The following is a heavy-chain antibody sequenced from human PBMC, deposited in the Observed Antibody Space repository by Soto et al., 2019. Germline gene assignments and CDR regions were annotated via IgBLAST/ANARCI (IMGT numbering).Heavy chain of an antibody. CDR1: GGSFSGYY. Sequence: SETPSLTCAVYGGSFSGYYWSWIRQPPGKGLEWIGEINHSGSTNYNPSLKSRVTISVDTSKNQFSLKLSSVTAADTAVYYCARGRGYSYGLPYWGQGTLVTVSS. J-gene: IGHJ4*02. V-gene: IGHV4-34*01. CDR3: ARGRGYSYGLPY. CDR2: INHSGST. D-gene: IGHD5-18*01.